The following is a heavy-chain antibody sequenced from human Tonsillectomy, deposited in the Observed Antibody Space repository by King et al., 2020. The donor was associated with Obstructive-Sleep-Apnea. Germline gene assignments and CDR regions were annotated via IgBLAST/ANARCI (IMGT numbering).Heavy chain of an antibody. Sequence: VQLVESGAEVKKPGASVKVSCQASGYTFTTYDVHWVRQAPGRGLEWMGWMNPNTGDTGTAQKFQGRVTLTRDTSITTAYMDLTSLRSEDTAIYYCARMPLVRGVMTYFDFWGQGSLVTVSS. V-gene: IGHV1-8*01. CDR1: GYTFTTYD. CDR3: ARMPLVRGVMTYFDF. J-gene: IGHJ4*02. CDR2: MNPNTGDT. D-gene: IGHD3-10*01.